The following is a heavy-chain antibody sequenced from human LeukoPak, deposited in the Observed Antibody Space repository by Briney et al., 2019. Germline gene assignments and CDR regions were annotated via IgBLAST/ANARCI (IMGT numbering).Heavy chain of an antibody. V-gene: IGHV3-30-3*01. D-gene: IGHD3-22*01. CDR3: ARNDPDSSED. CDR2: ISADGNNE. J-gene: IGHJ4*02. Sequence: GRSLRLSCVASGFIFSNYPMHWVRQAPGKGLEWVAVISADGNNEHYADSAKGRFTLSRDNAKSTAYLQMNSLRSEDTVVYYWARNDPDSSEDWGQGTLVTVSS. CDR1: GFIFSNYP.